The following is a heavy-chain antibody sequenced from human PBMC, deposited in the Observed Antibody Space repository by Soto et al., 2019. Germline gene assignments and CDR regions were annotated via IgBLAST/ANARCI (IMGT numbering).Heavy chain of an antibody. CDR3: AKDRERYYYDSSGYPAYNWFDP. J-gene: IGHJ5*02. D-gene: IGHD3-22*01. V-gene: IGHV3-23*01. Sequence: PGGSLRLSCAASGFTFSSYAMSWVRQSPGKGLEWVSAISGSGGSTYYADSVKGRFTISRDNSKNTLYLQMNSLRAEDTAVYYCAKDRERYYYDSSGYPAYNWFDPWGQGTLVTVSS. CDR1: GFTFSSYA. CDR2: ISGSGGST.